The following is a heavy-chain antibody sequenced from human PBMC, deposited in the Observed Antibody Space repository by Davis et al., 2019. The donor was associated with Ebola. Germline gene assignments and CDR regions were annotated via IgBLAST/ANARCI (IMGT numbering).Heavy chain of an antibody. CDR2: IMQDGSET. CDR3: ARDSRDGDYDY. V-gene: IGHV3-7*01. J-gene: IGHJ4*02. D-gene: IGHD4-17*01. Sequence: PGGSLRLSCVASGFAFSSSSMTWVRQAPGKGLEWVANIMQDGSETYYVDSVKGRFTISRDNAQNSLYLQMNRLRVEDTAVYYCARDSRDGDYDYWGQGILVIVSS. CDR1: GFAFSSSS.